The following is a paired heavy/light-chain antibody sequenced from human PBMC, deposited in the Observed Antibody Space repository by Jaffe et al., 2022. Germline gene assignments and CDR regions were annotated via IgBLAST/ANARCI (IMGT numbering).Heavy chain of an antibody. V-gene: IGHV4-61*02. D-gene: IGHD5-18*01. J-gene: IGHJ5*02. CDR2: IYTSGST. Sequence: QVQLQESGPGLVKPSQTLSLTCTVSGGSISSGSYYWSWIRQPAGKGLEWIGRIYTSGSTNYNPSLKSRVTISVDTSKNQFSLKLSSVTAADTAVYYCARGLGGYSYGLGGYNWFDPWGQGTLVTVSS. CDR1: GGSISSGSYY. CDR3: ARGLGGYSYGLGGYNWFDP.
Light chain of an antibody. CDR3: QQYYSTPPGIT. Sequence: DIVMTQSPDSLAVSLGERATINCKSSQSVLYSSNNKNYLAWYQQKPGQPPKLLIYWASTRESGVPDRFSGSGSGTDFTLTISSLQAEDVAVYYCQQYYSTPPGITFGPGTKVDIK. CDR2: WAS. J-gene: IGKJ3*01. CDR1: QSVLYSSNNKNY. V-gene: IGKV4-1*01.